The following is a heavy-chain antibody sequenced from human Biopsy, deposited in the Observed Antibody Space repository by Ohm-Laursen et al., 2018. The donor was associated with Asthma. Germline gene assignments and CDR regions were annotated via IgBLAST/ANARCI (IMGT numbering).Heavy chain of an antibody. CDR2: IIPIFDTP. CDR3: AKARCYYYYCDMEV. V-gene: IGHV1-69*01. Sequence: GSSVKVSCKASGGAFSNYPFTWVRQAPGQGLEWMGGIIPIFDTPNSAQKFQGRVTITADVFTSTVYMELSGLRSEDTAVLYCAKARCYYYYCDMEVWGPGTAITVSS. J-gene: IGHJ6*02. CDR1: GGAFSNYP.